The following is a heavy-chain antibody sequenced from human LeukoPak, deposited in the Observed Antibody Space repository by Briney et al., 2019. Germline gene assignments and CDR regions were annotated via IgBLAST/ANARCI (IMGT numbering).Heavy chain of an antibody. CDR1: GFTFSSYW. Sequence: GVSLRLSCAASGFTFSSYWMSRVRQAPGKGMEWVANIKQDGSEKYYVDSVKGRFTISRDNANNSLYLQMNSLRAEDTAVYYCIAAAVFWGQGTLVTVSS. J-gene: IGHJ4*02. D-gene: IGHD6-13*01. V-gene: IGHV3-7*01. CDR3: IAAAVF. CDR2: IKQDGSEK.